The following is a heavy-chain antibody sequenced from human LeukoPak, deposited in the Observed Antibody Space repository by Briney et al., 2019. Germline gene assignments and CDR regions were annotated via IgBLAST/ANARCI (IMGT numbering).Heavy chain of an antibody. CDR1: GYTFTSYY. V-gene: IGHV1-46*01. CDR3: ARSGAAGSYRY. CDR2: INPSGGST. Sequence: ASVKVSCKASGYTFTSYYMHWVRQAPGQGLEWMGRINPSGGSTNYAQKFQGRVTMTRDMSTSTVYMELSSLRSEDTAVYYCARSGAAGSYRYWGQGTLVTVSS. D-gene: IGHD3-16*02. J-gene: IGHJ4*02.